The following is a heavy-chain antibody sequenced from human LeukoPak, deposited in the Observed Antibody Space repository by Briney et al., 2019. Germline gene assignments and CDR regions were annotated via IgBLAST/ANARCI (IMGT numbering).Heavy chain of an antibody. J-gene: IGHJ2*01. CDR2: ISSTSGYI. CDR1: GFTFSSHS. Sequence: GGSLRLSCAASGFTFSSHSMNWVRQAPGKGLEWVSSISSTSGYIYYADSVKGRFTISRDNAKNSVYLQMNSLRAEDTAVYYCARDRVGYWYFDLWGRGTLVSVSS. D-gene: IGHD3-10*01. CDR3: ARDRVGYWYFDL. V-gene: IGHV3-21*01.